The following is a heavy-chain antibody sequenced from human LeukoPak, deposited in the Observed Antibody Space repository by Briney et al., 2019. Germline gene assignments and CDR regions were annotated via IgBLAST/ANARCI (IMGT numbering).Heavy chain of an antibody. CDR2: ISYDGSNK. Sequence: GGSLRLSCAASGFTFSSYAMHWVRQAPGKGLEWVAVISYDGSNKYYADSVKGRFTISRDNSKNTLYLQMNSLRAEDTAVYYCAGHYYYSYGMDVWGKGTTVTVSS. V-gene: IGHV3-30*04. CDR1: GFTFSSYA. CDR3: AGHYYYSYGMDV. J-gene: IGHJ6*04.